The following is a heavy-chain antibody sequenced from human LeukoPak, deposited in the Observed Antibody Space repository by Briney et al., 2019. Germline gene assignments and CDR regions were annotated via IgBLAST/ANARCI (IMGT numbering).Heavy chain of an antibody. J-gene: IGHJ3*02. CDR3: ARVGGGITIFPLNAFDI. D-gene: IGHD3-3*01. Sequence: SVKVSCKASGGTFSSYAISWVRQAPGQGLEWMGGIIPIFGTAIYAQRFQGRVTITAGESTSTAYMELSSLRSEDTAVYYCARVGGGITIFPLNAFDIWGQGTMVTASS. CDR1: GGTFSSYA. CDR2: IIPIFGTA. V-gene: IGHV1-69*13.